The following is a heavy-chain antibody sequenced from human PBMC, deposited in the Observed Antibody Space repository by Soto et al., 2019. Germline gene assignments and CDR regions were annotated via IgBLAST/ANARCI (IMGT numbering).Heavy chain of an antibody. V-gene: IGHV3-48*01. Sequence: PGGSLRLSCAASGFTFRNYNMNWVRQAPGKGLEWLSYISGASGTIYYADSMQGRFTISRDNSKNTLYLQMNSLRAEDTAVYYCAKVGGADAFDIWGQGTMVTVSS. CDR2: ISGASGTI. J-gene: IGHJ3*02. CDR3: AKVGGADAFDI. CDR1: GFTFRNYN. D-gene: IGHD3-16*01.